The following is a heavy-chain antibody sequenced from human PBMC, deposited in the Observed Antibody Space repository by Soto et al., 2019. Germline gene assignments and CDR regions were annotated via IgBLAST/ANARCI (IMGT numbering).Heavy chain of an antibody. CDR1: GYTFTSYN. CDR2: MNPNSGNT. CDR3: ARASSGYGFDAFDM. D-gene: IGHD5-12*01. V-gene: IGHV1-8*01. J-gene: IGHJ3*02. Sequence: ASVKVSCKASGYTFTSYNVNWARQATGQGLEWMGWMNPNSGNTGYAQKFQGRVTLTRNTSIGTAYMEVSSLRSEDTAVYYCARASSGYGFDAFDMWGQGTMVTVSS.